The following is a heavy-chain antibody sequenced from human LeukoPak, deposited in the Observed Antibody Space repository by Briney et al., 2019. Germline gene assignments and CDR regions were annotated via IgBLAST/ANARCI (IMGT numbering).Heavy chain of an antibody. D-gene: IGHD3-10*01. CDR2: IYTSGST. CDR3: ARDRGILDV. J-gene: IGHJ6*04. Sequence: SETLSLTCTVSGGSISSGSYYWSWIRQPAGKGLEWIGRIYTSGSTNYNPSLKSRVTISVDTSKNQFSLKLSSVTAADMAVYYCARDRGILDVWGKGTTVTVSS. V-gene: IGHV4-61*02. CDR1: GGSISSGSYY.